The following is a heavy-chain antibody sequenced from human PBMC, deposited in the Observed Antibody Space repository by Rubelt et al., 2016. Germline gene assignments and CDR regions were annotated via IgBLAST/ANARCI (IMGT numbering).Heavy chain of an antibody. CDR2: INPNSGGT. CDR3: ATAGRIVGATNPHFDY. J-gene: IGHJ4*02. Sequence: QVQLVQSGAEVKKPGASVKVSCKASGYTFTSYGISWVRQAPGQGLEWMGWINPNSGGTNYAQKFQGRVTMTRDTSISTADMELSSLRSEDTAVSYCATAGRIVGATNPHFDYWGQGTLVTVSS. CDR1: GYTFTSYG. D-gene: IGHD1-26*01. V-gene: IGHV1-2*02.